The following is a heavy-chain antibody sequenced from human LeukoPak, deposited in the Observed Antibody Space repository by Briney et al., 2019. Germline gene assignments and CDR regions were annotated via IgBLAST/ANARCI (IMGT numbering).Heavy chain of an antibody. D-gene: IGHD5-18*01. Sequence: SETLSLTCAVSGSSISSGNYWGWIRQPPGKGLEWIGSIYQSGTTYYNPSLKSRVTISLDTSKNQLFLKLSSVTAADTAVYYCARGAGYSYGYLSWFNPWGQGTLVIVSS. J-gene: IGHJ5*02. CDR2: IYQSGTT. CDR3: ARGAGYSYGYLSWFNP. CDR1: GSSISSGNY. V-gene: IGHV4-38-2*01.